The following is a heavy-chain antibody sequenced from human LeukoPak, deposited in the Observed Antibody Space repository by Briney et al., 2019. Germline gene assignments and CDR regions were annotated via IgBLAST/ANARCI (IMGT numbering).Heavy chain of an antibody. V-gene: IGHV1-46*01. CDR3: AVTNPGFDY. J-gene: IGHJ4*02. CDR1: GYTFTSYY. D-gene: IGHD2-21*02. Sequence: ASVRVSCKASGYTFTSYYFHWVRQAPGQGLEWMGIINPSGGSTTYAQKFHGRVTVTRDTSTSTVYMELSSLRSEDTAVYYCAVTNPGFDYWGQGTLVTVSS. CDR2: INPSGGST.